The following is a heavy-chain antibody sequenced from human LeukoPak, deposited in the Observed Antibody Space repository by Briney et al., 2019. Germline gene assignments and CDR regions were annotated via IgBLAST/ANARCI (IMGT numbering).Heavy chain of an antibody. D-gene: IGHD2-2*01. J-gene: IGHJ4*02. V-gene: IGHV3-7*01. CDR2: IKHDGSDK. CDR3: HQPITLPD. Sequence: SGGSLRLSCVASGFTFKDDWMSWVRQAPGKGLEWVAYIKHDGSDKSYVDSVKGRFTTSRDNAKSSLYLQMNSLRAEDTAVYYCHQPITLPDWGQGILATVSS. CDR1: GFTFKDDW.